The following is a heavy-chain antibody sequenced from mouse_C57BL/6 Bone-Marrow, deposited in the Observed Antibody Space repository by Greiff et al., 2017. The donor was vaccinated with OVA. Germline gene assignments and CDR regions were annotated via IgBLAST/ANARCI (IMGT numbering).Heavy chain of an antibody. J-gene: IGHJ4*01. CDR2: IWSGGST. Sequence: VQLQQSGPGLVQPSQSLSITCTVSGFSLTSYGVHWVRQSPGKGLEWLGVIWSGGSTDYNAAFISRLSISKDNSKSQVFFKMNSLQADDTAIYYCASPYSLYAMDYWGQGTSVTVSS. V-gene: IGHV2-2*01. CDR3: ASPYSLYAMDY. D-gene: IGHD2-12*01. CDR1: GFSLTSYG.